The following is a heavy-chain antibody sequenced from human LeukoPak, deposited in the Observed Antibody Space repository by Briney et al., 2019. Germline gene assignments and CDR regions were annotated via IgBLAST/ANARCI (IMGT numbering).Heavy chain of an antibody. V-gene: IGHV4-34*01. CDR3: ARGPRGYSYGYFAY. Sequence: SETLSLTCAVYGGSFSGYYWSWIRQPPGKGLEWIGEINHSGSTNYNPSLKSRVTISVDTSKNQFSLKLSSVTAADTAVYYCARGPRGYSYGYFAYWGQGTLVTVSS. CDR1: GGSFSGYY. CDR2: INHSGST. D-gene: IGHD5-18*01. J-gene: IGHJ4*02.